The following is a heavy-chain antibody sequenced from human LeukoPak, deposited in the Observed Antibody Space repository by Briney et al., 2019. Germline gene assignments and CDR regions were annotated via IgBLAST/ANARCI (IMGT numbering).Heavy chain of an antibody. CDR3: AKDSGYGDYVGY. J-gene: IGHJ4*02. CDR2: ISGSGGST. Sequence: GGSLRLSCAASGFTSSSYAMSWVRQAPGKGLEWVSAISGSGGSTYYADSVKGRFTISRDNSKNTLYLQVNSLRAEDTAVYYCAKDSGYGDYVGYWGQGTLVTVSS. V-gene: IGHV3-23*01. CDR1: GFTSSSYA. D-gene: IGHD4-17*01.